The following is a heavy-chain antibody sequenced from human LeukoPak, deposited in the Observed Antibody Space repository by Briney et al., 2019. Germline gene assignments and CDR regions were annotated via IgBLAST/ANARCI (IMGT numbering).Heavy chain of an antibody. J-gene: IGHJ4*02. CDR1: GFTFSSSA. CDR3: AREHGSGSYFDY. CDR2: ISGSGSGGST. D-gene: IGHD3-10*01. Sequence: GGSLRLSCAASGFTFSSSAMSWVRQAPGKGLEWVSSISGSGSGGSTYYADSVKGRFTISRDNSKNTLYLQMNSLRAEDTAVYYCAREHGSGSYFDYWGQGTLVTVSS. V-gene: IGHV3-23*01.